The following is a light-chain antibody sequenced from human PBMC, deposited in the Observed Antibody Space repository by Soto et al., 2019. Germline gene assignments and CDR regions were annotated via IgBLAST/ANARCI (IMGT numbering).Light chain of an antibody. V-gene: IGKV1-5*01. CDR2: NAY. J-gene: IGKJ1*01. CDR1: QSVSRW. CDR3: QQYKDYSTWT. Sequence: DIQLTQSPSTLSASVGDRVTIACRASQSVSRWLACYQQKPGKAPKVLIWNAYSLHSVVPTRFSGSGSGTEFTLTLISLLPDDFAAYYCQQYKDYSTWTFGQGTTVEMK.